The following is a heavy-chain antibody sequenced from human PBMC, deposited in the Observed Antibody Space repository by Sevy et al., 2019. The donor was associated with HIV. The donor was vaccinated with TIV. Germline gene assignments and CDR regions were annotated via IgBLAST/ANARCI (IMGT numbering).Heavy chain of an antibody. Sequence: SETLSLTCTVSGYSISSAYSWGWIRQPPGKGLEWIANIYHDGSTYYNPSLNSRVTISIDTSKNQFSLKLSSVTASDTAVYYCSSFGRLIIINDDTFEIWGQGTMVTVSS. J-gene: IGHJ3*02. CDR2: IYHDGST. CDR3: SSFGRLIIINDDTFEI. V-gene: IGHV4-38-2*02. CDR1: GYSISSAYS. D-gene: IGHD3-9*01.